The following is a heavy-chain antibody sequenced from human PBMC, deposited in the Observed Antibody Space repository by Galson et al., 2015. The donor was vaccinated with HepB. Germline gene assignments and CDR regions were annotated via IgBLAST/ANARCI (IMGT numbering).Heavy chain of an antibody. CDR3: ARDYYDSSGYLYYYGMDV. J-gene: IGHJ6*02. CDR1: GFTFSSYS. V-gene: IGHV3-48*04. D-gene: IGHD3-22*01. CDR2: ISSSSSTI. Sequence: SLRLSCAASGFTFSSYSMNWVRQAPGKGLEWVSYISSSSSTIYYADSVKGRFTISRDNAKNSLYLQMNSLRAEDTAVYYCARDYYDSSGYLYYYGMDVWGQGTTVTVSS.